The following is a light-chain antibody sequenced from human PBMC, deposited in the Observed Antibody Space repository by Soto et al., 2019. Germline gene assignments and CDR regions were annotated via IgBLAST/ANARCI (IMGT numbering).Light chain of an antibody. CDR3: KQYNDWHRT. J-gene: IGKJ1*01. Sequence: EIVMTQSPSNLSGSLGKRATRYCRASQSISSHLAWYQQKPGQAIRLLISGESTRATGSKDRFSGSGSGTEFSLTIRSMHAEDFAVYYCKQYNDWHRTLGPGTKVDIK. CDR1: QSISSH. V-gene: IGKV3-15*01. CDR2: GES.